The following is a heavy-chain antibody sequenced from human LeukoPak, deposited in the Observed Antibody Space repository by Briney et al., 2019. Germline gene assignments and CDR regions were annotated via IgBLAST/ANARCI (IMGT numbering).Heavy chain of an antibody. CDR3: ARDLPYDTLTGSLL. V-gene: IGHV4-38-2*02. D-gene: IGHD3-9*01. Sequence: SETLSLTCAVSGYSIGSGYFWGWIRQPPGKGLEWIGSIHHSGSTYYNPSLKSRVTISIDTSKNQFSLKLSSVTAADTAVYYCARDLPYDTLTGSLLWGQGTMVTVSS. J-gene: IGHJ3*01. CDR2: IHHSGST. CDR1: GYSIGSGYF.